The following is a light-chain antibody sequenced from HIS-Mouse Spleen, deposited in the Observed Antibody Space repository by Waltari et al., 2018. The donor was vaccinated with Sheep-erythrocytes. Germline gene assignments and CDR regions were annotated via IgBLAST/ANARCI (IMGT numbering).Light chain of an antibody. V-gene: IGLV1-44*01. CDR1: SSNIGSNT. Sequence: QSVLTQPPSASGTPGQRVTISCSGRSSNIGSNTVNWYQQPPGTAPNLLIYSNNQRPSGVPDRFSGSKSGTSASLAISGLQSEDEADYYCAAWDDSLNGYVFGTGTKVTVL. CDR2: SNN. J-gene: IGLJ1*01. CDR3: AAWDDSLNGYV.